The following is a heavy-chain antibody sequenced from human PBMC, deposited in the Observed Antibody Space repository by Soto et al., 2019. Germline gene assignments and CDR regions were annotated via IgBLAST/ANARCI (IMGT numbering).Heavy chain of an antibody. CDR1: GYTFTSYA. D-gene: IGHD5-12*01. Sequence: QVQLVQSGAEVKKPGASVKVSCKASGYTFTSYAMHWVRQAPGQRLEWMGWINAGNGNTKYSQKFQGRVTITRDTSASTAYMELSSLRSEDTAVYYCASRSPFRGYSCYDPSYGDYGDFDYWGQGTLVTVSS. CDR3: ASRSPFRGYSCYDPSYGDYGDFDY. CDR2: INAGNGNT. J-gene: IGHJ4*02. V-gene: IGHV1-3*01.